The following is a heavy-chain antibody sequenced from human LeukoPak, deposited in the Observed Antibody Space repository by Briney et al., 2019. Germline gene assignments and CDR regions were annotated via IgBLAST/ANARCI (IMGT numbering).Heavy chain of an antibody. CDR3: AKTWYSSGWYWFHP. V-gene: IGHV3-30*02. Sequence: GGSLRLSCAASGFTFSSYGMHWVRQAPGKGLEWVAFIRYDGSNKYYADSVKGRFTISRDNSKNTLYLQMNSLRAEDTAVYYCAKTWYSSGWYWFHPWGQGTLVTVSS. D-gene: IGHD6-19*01. J-gene: IGHJ5*02. CDR1: GFTFSSYG. CDR2: IRYDGSNK.